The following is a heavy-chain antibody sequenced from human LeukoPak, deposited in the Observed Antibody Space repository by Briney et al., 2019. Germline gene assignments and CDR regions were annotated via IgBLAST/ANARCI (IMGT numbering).Heavy chain of an antibody. Sequence: RSLRLSCAASGFTFSSYAMHWVRQAPGKGVEGVAVISYDGSNKYYADSVKGGFTISRDNSKNTLYLQMNSLRAEDTAVYYCARESLSYDSSGYYYEGADIDYWGQGTLVTVSS. D-gene: IGHD3-22*01. J-gene: IGHJ4*02. CDR2: ISYDGSNK. V-gene: IGHV3-30-3*01. CDR1: GFTFSSYA. CDR3: ARESLSYDSSGYYYEGADIDY.